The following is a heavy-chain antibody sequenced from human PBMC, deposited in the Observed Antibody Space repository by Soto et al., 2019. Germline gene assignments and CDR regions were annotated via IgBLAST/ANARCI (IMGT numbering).Heavy chain of an antibody. CDR2: ISAYNGNT. J-gene: IGHJ6*02. CDR1: GYTFTSYG. D-gene: IGHD6-13*01. V-gene: IGHV1-18*01. Sequence: ASVKVSCKASGYTFTSYGISWVRQAPGQGLEWMGWISAYNGNTNYAQKLQGRVTMTTDTSTSTAYMELRSLRSDDTAVYYCARVHSSSWYPYYYVMDVWGQGTTVIVSS. CDR3: ARVHSSSWYPYYYVMDV.